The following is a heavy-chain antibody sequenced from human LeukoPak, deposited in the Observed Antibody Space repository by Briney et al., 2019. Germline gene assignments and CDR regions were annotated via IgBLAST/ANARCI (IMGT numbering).Heavy chain of an antibody. D-gene: IGHD3-10*01. J-gene: IGHJ4*02. CDR1: RFTFSAYY. CDR3: ARRGGSTATGYYFDY. V-gene: IGHV3-11*06. CDR2: ISSSTSYT. Sequence: GGSLRLSCAASRFTFSAYYLSWIRQAPGKGLEWVSSISSSTSYTNYADSVKGRFTISRDNAKNSLYLQMNSLRAEDTAVYYCARRGGSTATGYYFDYWGQGTLVTVSS.